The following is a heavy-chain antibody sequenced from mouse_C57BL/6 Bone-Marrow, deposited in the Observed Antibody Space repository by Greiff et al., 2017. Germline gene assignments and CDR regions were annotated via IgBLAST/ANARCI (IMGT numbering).Heavy chain of an antibody. CDR2: INPNNGGT. Sequence: DVQLQESGPELVKPGASVKMSCKASGYTFTDYNMHWVKQSHGKSLEWIGYINPNNGGTSYNQKFKGKATLTVNKSSSTAYMELRSLTSEDSAVYYCARAGNYLFAYWGQGTLVTVSA. CDR3: ARAGNYLFAY. V-gene: IGHV1-22*01. D-gene: IGHD2-1*01. J-gene: IGHJ3*01. CDR1: GYTFTDYN.